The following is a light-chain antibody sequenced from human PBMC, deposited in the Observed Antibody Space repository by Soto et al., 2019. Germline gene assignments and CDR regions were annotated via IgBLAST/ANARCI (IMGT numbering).Light chain of an antibody. CDR3: AAWDDSLSAVV. Sequence: QSVVTQPPSVSGTPGQWVTIFCSGRRSNIGSNLVYWYQQLPGTAPKLLIFSNDQRPSGVPARFSGSRSGTSASLAISGLRYEDEGDYYCAAWDDSLSAVVFGGGTKLTVL. CDR1: RSNIGSNL. CDR2: SND. V-gene: IGLV1-47*02. J-gene: IGLJ2*01.